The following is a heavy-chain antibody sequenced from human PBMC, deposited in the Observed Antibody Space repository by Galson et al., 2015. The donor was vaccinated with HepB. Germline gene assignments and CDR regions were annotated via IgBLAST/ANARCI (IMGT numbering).Heavy chain of an antibody. Sequence: SVKVSCKASGYTFTSYGISWVRQAPGQGLDGMGWISAYNGNTNYAQKLQGRVTMTTDTSTSTANMELRSLRSDDTAVYYCARASGQYYDLWSGYGRWYYFDDWGQGTLVTVSS. J-gene: IGHJ4*02. CDR2: ISAYNGNT. CDR1: GYTFTSYG. V-gene: IGHV1-18*01. CDR3: ARASGQYYDLWSGYGRWYYFDD. D-gene: IGHD3-3*01.